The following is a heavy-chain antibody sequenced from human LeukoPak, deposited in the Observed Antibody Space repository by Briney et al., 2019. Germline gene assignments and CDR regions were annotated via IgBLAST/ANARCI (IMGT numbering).Heavy chain of an antibody. J-gene: IGHJ4*02. CDR2: ISYDGSNK. Sequence: GGSLRLSCAASGFTFSSYAMHWVRQAPGKGLEWVAVISYDGSNKYYADSVKGRFTISRDNSKNTLYLQMNSLRAEDTAVYYCARTIAALEGFDYWGQGTLVTVSS. CDR1: GFTFSSYA. CDR3: ARTIAALEGFDY. D-gene: IGHD6-13*01. V-gene: IGHV3-30-3*01.